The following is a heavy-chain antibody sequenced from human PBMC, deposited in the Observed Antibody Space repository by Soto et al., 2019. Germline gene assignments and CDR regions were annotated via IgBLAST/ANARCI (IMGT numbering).Heavy chain of an antibody. CDR2: IGGSGGRT. Sequence: GGSLRLSCAASGFTFSSYAMSWVRQAPGKGLEWVSSIGGSGGRTYYADSVKGRFTISRDNSKNTLYLQMNSLRADDTAVYYCAKELHYYDSTGTTQGWFDPWGQGTRVTVSS. D-gene: IGHD3-22*01. J-gene: IGHJ5*02. CDR3: AKELHYYDSTGTTQGWFDP. CDR1: GFTFSSYA. V-gene: IGHV3-23*01.